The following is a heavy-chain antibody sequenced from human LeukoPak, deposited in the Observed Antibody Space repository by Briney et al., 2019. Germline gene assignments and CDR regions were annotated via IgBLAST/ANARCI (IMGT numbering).Heavy chain of an antibody. D-gene: IGHD1-26*01. Sequence: PGGSLRLSCAASGFTFSTYSMNWVRQTPGKGLEWVSSISSSSSYIYYADSMKGRFTISRDNAKNSLYLQMNSLRAEDTAVYYCARWWELPSHYMDVWGKGTTVTVSS. CDR1: GFTFSTYS. J-gene: IGHJ6*03. CDR3: ARWWELPSHYMDV. CDR2: ISSSSSYI. V-gene: IGHV3-21*01.